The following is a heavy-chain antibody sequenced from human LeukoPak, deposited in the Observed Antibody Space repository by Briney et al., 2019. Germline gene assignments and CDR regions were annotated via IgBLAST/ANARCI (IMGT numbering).Heavy chain of an antibody. CDR1: GYSISSGYY. CDR3: ARDRGNLDAFDI. D-gene: IGHD4-23*01. V-gene: IGHV4-38-2*02. CDR2: IYHSEST. Sequence: LETLSLTCTVSGYSISSGYYWGWIRQPPGKGLEWIGSIYHSESTYYNPSLKSRVTISVDTSKNQFSLKLSSVTAADTAVYYCARDRGNLDAFDIWGQGTMVTVSS. J-gene: IGHJ3*02.